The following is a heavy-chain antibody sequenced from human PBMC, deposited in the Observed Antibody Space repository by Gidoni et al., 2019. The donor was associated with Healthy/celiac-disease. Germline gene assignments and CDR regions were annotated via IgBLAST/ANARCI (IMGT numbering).Heavy chain of an antibody. CDR3: ARDGRYSSSWYAGPIDY. J-gene: IGHJ4*02. Sequence: EVQLVESGGGLVKPGGSLSLSCAASGFTFSSYSMNWVRQAPGKGLEWVSSISSSSSYIYYADSVKGRFTISRDNAKNSLYLQMNSLRAEDTAVYYCARDGRYSSSWYAGPIDYWGQGTLVTVSS. V-gene: IGHV3-21*01. D-gene: IGHD6-13*01. CDR1: GFTFSSYS. CDR2: ISSSSSYI.